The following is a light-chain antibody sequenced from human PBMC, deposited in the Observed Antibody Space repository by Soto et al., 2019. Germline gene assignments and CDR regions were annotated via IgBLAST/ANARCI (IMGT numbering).Light chain of an antibody. CDR2: GAS. Sequence: EIVLTQSPATLSVSPGESATLSCRASQSVNSNYLAWYQQHPGQPPRLLIYGASTRATDIPARFSGSGSGTEFTLTISSLQSEDYAVYYCQQYNNLPRTFGGGTKVDIK. CDR1: QSVNSN. V-gene: IGKV3-15*01. CDR3: QQYNNLPRT. J-gene: IGKJ4*01.